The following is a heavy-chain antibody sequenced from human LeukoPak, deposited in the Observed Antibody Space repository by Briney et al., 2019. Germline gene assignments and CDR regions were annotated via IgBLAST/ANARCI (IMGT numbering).Heavy chain of an antibody. D-gene: IGHD6-13*01. Sequence: GGSLRLSCAASGFTFSSYAMHWVRQAPGKGLEWVAVISYDGSNKYYAGSVKGRFTISRDNSKNTLYLQMNSLRAEDTAVYYCAEDELGHSLFDYWGQGTLVTVSS. CDR3: AEDELGHSLFDY. CDR2: ISYDGSNK. J-gene: IGHJ4*02. V-gene: IGHV3-30-3*01. CDR1: GFTFSSYA.